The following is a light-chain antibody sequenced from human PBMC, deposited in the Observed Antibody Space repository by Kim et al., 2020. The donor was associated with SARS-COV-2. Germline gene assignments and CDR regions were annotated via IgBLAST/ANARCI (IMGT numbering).Light chain of an antibody. CDR1: SGDVGGYNF. Sequence: GQSVTISCPGTSGDVGGYNFVSWYQQHPGKAPKLLIYDVSNRPSGVSSRFTGSKSVNTASLTISGLQAEDEADYYCSSYTSSNTCVFGIGTKVTVL. CDR3: SSYTSSNTCV. J-gene: IGLJ1*01. V-gene: IGLV2-14*03. CDR2: DVS.